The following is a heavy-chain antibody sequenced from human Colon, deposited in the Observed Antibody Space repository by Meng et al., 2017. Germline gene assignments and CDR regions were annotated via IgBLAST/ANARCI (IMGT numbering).Heavy chain of an antibody. CDR1: GGSFSGYY. CDR3: GRPEGR. CDR2: INHSGST. J-gene: IGHJ4*02. Sequence: QVQLQQWGAGLLKPSETLALTCAVYGGSFSGYYWSWIRQPPGKGLDWIGEINHSGSTHYNPSLKSRLTISVDTSKNQFSLNLRSVTAADTAVYFCGRPEGRWGQGTLVTVSS. V-gene: IGHV4-34*01. D-gene: IGHD6-6*01.